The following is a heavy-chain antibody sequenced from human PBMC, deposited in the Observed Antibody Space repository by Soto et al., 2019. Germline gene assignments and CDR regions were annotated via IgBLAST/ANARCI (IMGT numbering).Heavy chain of an antibody. V-gene: IGHV3-30*18. J-gene: IGHJ5*02. CDR1: GFTFSSYG. Sequence: QVQLVESGGGVVQPGRSLRLSCAASGFTFSSYGMHWVRQAPGKGLEWVAVISYHGNDKYYADSVKGRFTISRDNFKSTMYLQMSSVTAEDTAIYFCAKDLLHHAVATCGSWGQGTLVTVSS. D-gene: IGHD5-12*01. CDR3: AKDLLHHAVATCGS. CDR2: ISYHGNDK.